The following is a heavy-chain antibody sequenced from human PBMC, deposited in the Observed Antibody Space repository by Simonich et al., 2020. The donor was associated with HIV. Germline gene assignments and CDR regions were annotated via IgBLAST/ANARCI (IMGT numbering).Heavy chain of an antibody. Sequence: QVQLLQSGAEVKKPGSSVKVSCKASGGTFSSYGISWVRQAPGQGLEWMGWINPSTGDKNYAQNFQGRVTMTRDTSISTDYMELSRLRSDDPAVYYCARDPNSSGYYTGGWFDPWGQGTLVTVFS. CDR1: GGTFSSYG. J-gene: IGHJ5*02. CDR2: INPSTGDK. D-gene: IGHD3-3*01. V-gene: IGHV1-2*02. CDR3: ARDPNSSGYYTGGWFDP.